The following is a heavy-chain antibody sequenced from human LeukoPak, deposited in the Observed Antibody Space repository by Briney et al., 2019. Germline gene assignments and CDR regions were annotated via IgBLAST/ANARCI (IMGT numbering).Heavy chain of an antibody. CDR2: IKQDGSEK. D-gene: IGHD6-19*01. Sequence: GGSLRFSCAASGFTFSGYWMSWVRQAPGKGLEWVANIKQDGSEKYYVDSVKGRFTISRDNAENSLYLQMNSLTAEDTAVYYCARYGVDSSGYYFFDYWGQGTLVTVSS. CDR3: ARYGVDSSGYYFFDY. J-gene: IGHJ4*02. CDR1: GFTFSGYW. V-gene: IGHV3-7*01.